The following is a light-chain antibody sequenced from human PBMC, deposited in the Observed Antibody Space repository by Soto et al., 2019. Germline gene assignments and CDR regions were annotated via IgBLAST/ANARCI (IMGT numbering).Light chain of an antibody. CDR2: AAS. CDR1: ENSNSH. CDR3: QQSYSSSMYT. Sequence: DIRMTQSPSLSASVGDRVTITSRASENSNSHLNWYQQKPWKAPKLLLYAASSLQSNVPSRFSGRGSGTDFTLTIIRLQPEDFATYYCQQSYSSSMYTFGQGTKLDIK. J-gene: IGKJ2*01. V-gene: IGKV1-39*01.